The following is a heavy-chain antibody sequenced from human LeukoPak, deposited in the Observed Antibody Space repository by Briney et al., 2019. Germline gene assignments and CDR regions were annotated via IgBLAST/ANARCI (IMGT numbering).Heavy chain of an antibody. CDR1: GFTFSSYA. D-gene: IGHD3-3*01. CDR2: ISGSGGST. Sequence: GGSLRLSCAASGFTFSSYAMSWVRQAPGKGLEWVSAISGSGGSTYYADSVKGRFTISRDNPKNTLYLQMNSLRAEDTAVYYCAHEGRMYYDFWSGYFTPSGCFDYWGQGTLVTVSS. CDR3: AHEGRMYYDFWSGYFTPSGCFDY. V-gene: IGHV3-23*01. J-gene: IGHJ4*02.